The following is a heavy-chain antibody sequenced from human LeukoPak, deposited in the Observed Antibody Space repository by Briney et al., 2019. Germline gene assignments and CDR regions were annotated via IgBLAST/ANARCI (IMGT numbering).Heavy chain of an antibody. CDR2: IIPIVGTT. J-gene: IGHJ5*02. D-gene: IGHD3-22*01. CDR3: AADHFAYYYDSSGYGLNNWFDP. CDR1: GGTFSSYA. V-gene: IGHV1-69*01. Sequence: ASVKVSCKASGGTFSSYAISWVRQAPGQGLEWMGGIIPIVGTTNYAQKFQGRVTITADESTSTAYMELSSLRSEDTAVYYCAADHFAYYYDSSGYGLNNWFDPWGQGTLVTVSS.